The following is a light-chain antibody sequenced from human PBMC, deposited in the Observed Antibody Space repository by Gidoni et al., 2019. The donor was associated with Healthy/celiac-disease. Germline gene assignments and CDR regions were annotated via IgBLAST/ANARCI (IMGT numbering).Light chain of an antibody. CDR3: QQSYSTLIT. CDR1: QSISSY. V-gene: IGKV1-39*01. CDR2: AAS. J-gene: IGKJ4*02. Sequence: DIQLTSSPSSLSAAVGDRVTITCRASQSISSYLNWYQQKPGKAPKLLIYAASSLQSGVPSRFSSSGARTDFTLTISSLQPEDFATYYCQQSYSTLITFGGGTKVEIK.